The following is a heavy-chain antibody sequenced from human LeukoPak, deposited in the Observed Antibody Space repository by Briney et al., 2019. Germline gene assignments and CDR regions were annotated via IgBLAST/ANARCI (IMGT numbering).Heavy chain of an antibody. J-gene: IGHJ4*02. CDR1: GFTVSTNY. Sequence: GGSLRLSCVASGFTVSTNYMSWVRQAPGKGLEWVSVISSGGTPYYADSVKGRFTISRDSSENTLYLQMHSLRAEDTAVYYCARGGAGHAFDYWGQGTLVTVSS. CDR3: ARGGAGHAFDY. CDR2: ISSGGTP. D-gene: IGHD6-19*01. V-gene: IGHV3-66*02.